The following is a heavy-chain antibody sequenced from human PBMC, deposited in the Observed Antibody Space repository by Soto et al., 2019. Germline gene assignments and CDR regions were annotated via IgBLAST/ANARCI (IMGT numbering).Heavy chain of an antibody. J-gene: IGHJ4*02. V-gene: IGHV5-51*01. CDR3: ARPSSSSWYYFDY. CDR1: GDRFTSFW. CDR2: IYPGDSDT. D-gene: IGHD6-13*01. Sequence: GESLKISCKGAGDRFTSFWSGRVRQMPGKGLEWMGIIYPGDSDTRYSPSFQGQVTISADKSISTAYLQWSSLKASDTAMYYCARPSSSSWYYFDYWGQGTLVTVSS.